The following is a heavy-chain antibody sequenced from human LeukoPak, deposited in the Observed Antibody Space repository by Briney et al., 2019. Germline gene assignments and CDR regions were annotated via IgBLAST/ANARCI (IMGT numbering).Heavy chain of an antibody. D-gene: IGHD6-19*01. V-gene: IGHV3-7*01. CDR2: MNQDGSAI. Sequence: GGSLRLSCAGSGFTLRRHWMSWVRQTPGKGLERVAHMNQDGSAIYYVDSVKGRFTISRDNAKKSLCLQMTGLTVADTALYYCARTVPGYPDDYFDYWGQGTLVTVSS. CDR1: GFTLRRHW. J-gene: IGHJ4*02. CDR3: ARTVPGYPDDYFDY.